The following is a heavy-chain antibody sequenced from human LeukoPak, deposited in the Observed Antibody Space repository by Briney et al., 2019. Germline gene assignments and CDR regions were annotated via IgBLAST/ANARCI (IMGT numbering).Heavy chain of an antibody. CDR1: GYSFTSYW. J-gene: IGHJ5*02. CDR3: ARQYSSSISWFDP. CDR2: IYPGDSDT. Sequence: GESLKISCRGSGYSFTSYWIGWVRQMPGKGLEWMGIIYPGDSDTRYSPSFQGQVTISADKSISTAYLQWSSLKASDTAMYYCARQYSSSISWFDPWGQGTLVTVSS. D-gene: IGHD6-6*01. V-gene: IGHV5-51*01.